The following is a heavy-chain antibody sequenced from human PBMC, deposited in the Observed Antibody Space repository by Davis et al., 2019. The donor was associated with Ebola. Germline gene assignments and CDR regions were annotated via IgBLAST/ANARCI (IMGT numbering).Heavy chain of an antibody. CDR1: GGSISSGDYY. V-gene: IGHV4-30-4*01. CDR3: ARHDYDFWSGSGNLFDP. D-gene: IGHD3-3*01. CDR2: IYYSGST. Sequence: SETLSLTCTVSGGSISSGDYYWSWIRQPPGKGLEWIGYIYYSGSTYYNPSLKSRVTISVDTSKNQFSLKLSSVTAADTAVYYCARHDYDFWSGSGNLFDPWGQGTLVTVSS. J-gene: IGHJ5*02.